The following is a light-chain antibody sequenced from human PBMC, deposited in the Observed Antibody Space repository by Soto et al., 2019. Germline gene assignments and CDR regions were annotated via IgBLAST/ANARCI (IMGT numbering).Light chain of an antibody. CDR1: SSDVGGYNY. Sequence: QSVLTQPRSVSGSPGQSVTISCTGTSSDVGGYNYVSWYQQHPGKAPKFMIYDVSKRPSGVPDRFSGSKSGNTASLTISGLQAEDEADYYCCSYAGIVVFGGGTKVTVL. V-gene: IGLV2-11*01. J-gene: IGLJ2*01. CDR3: CSYAGIVV. CDR2: DVS.